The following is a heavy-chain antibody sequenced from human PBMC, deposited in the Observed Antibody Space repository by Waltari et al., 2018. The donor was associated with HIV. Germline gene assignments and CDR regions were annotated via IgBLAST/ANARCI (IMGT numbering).Heavy chain of an antibody. CDR1: GYTFAAYY. Sequence: QVQLVQSGSEVKNSGASVRVSCPTSGYTFAAYYIYWMRQAPGEGLEWLGWINPTDGDTGYAQKVQGWLSVTRDTSTGTVYMSLSRLRSDDTATYYCARAESTTWANFDFWGQGTLVSVSS. CDR2: INPTDGDT. J-gene: IGHJ4*02. D-gene: IGHD1-26*01. V-gene: IGHV1-2*04. CDR3: ARAESTTWANFDF.